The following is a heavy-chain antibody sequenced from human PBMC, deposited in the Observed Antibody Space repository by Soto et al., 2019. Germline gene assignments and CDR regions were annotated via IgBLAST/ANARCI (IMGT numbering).Heavy chain of an antibody. Sequence: GGSLRLSCSVFGFSFSNYAMHWVRQAPGKGLQYVSSISSNGGTTYYADSVQGRCTISRDNSKNTLYLQMSSLRLEDTAVYYCVKDRYVDYWGQGTLVTVSS. V-gene: IGHV3-64D*06. CDR3: VKDRYVDY. J-gene: IGHJ4*02. CDR1: GFSFSNYA. CDR2: ISSNGGTT.